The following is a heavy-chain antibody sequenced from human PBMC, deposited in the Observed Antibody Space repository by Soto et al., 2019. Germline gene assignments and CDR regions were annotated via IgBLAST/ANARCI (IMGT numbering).Heavy chain of an antibody. CDR2: IYPGDSDT. Sequence: GESLKISCKGSGYSFTNYWITWVRQMPGKGLEWMGIIYPGDSDTRYSPSFQGQVTISADKSISTAYLQWSSLKASDTAMYYCARYGRVVVTPWYYGMDIWGQGTTVTVSS. CDR1: GYSFTNYW. V-gene: IGHV5-51*01. CDR3: ARYGRVVVTPWYYGMDI. J-gene: IGHJ6*02. D-gene: IGHD3-22*01.